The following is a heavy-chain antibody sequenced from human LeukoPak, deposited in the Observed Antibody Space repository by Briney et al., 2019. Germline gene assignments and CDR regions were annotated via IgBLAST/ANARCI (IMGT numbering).Heavy chain of an antibody. J-gene: IGHJ4*02. CDR2: IHDSGST. CDR1: GGSINRGGSY. Sequence: SETLSLTCTVSGGSINRGGSYWNWIRQHPGKGLEWIGCIHDSGSTSYHPSLKSRVNISVDTSKNQFSLKLNSVPAADTAVYYCARDRSDSTTSYFDYWGQGTLVTVSS. V-gene: IGHV4-31*03. CDR3: ARDRSDSTTSYFDY. D-gene: IGHD3-10*01.